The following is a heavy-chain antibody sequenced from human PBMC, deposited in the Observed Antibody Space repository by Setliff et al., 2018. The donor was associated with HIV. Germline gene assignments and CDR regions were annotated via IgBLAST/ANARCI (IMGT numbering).Heavy chain of an antibody. CDR2: ISAYNGNT. J-gene: IGHJ4*02. V-gene: IGHV1-18*01. D-gene: IGHD2-8*01. Sequence: GTSVKVSCKASGYTFTSYGISWVRQAPGQGLEWMGWISAYNGNTNYAQKLQGRVTMTTDTSTSTAYMELRSLRSDDTAVYYCARLHCTNGVCYNSFDYWGQGTLVTVSS. CDR3: ARLHCTNGVCYNSFDY. CDR1: GYTFTSYG.